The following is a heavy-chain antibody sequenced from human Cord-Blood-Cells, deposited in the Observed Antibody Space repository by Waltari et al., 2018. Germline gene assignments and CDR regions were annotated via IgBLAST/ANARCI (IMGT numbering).Heavy chain of an antibody. CDR2: ISSSSSYI. J-gene: IGHJ3*02. CDR3: ARATTGLRDDAFDI. V-gene: IGHV3-21*01. Sequence: EVQLVESGGGLVKPGGSLRLSCAASGFTFSSYSMNWVRQAPGKGLEWVSAISSSSSYIYYADSVKGRFTISRDNAKNSLYLQMNSLRAEDTAVYYCARATTGLRDDAFDIWGQGTMVTVSS. CDR1: GFTFSSYS. D-gene: IGHD4-17*01.